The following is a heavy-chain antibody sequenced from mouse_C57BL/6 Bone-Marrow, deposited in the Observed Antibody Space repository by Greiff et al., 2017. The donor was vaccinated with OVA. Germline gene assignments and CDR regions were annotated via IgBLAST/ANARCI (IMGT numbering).Heavy chain of an antibody. V-gene: IGHV6-3*01. CDR2: IRLKSDNYAT. D-gene: IGHD1-1*01. J-gene: IGHJ2*01. Sequence: EVKLEESGGGLVQPGGSMKLSCVASGFTFSNYWMNWVRQSPEKGLEWVAQIRLKSDNYATHYAESVKGRFTISRDDSKSSVYLQMNNLKAEDTGIYYSTEGGYYGSRDYFDYWGQGTTLTVSS. CDR3: TEGGYYGSRDYFDY. CDR1: GFTFSNYW.